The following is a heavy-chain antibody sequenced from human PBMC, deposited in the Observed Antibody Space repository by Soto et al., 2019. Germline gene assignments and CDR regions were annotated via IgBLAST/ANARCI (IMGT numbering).Heavy chain of an antibody. V-gene: IGHV3-30-3*01. CDR1: GFTFSSYA. CDR2: ISYDGSNK. Sequence: QVQLVESGGGVVQPGRSLRLSCAASGFTFSSYAMHWVRQAPGKGLEWVAVISYDGSNKYYADSVKGRFTISRDNSKNTLYLQMNSLRAEDTAVYYCARDGGGYIIGTHFHYWGQGTLVTVSS. J-gene: IGHJ4*02. D-gene: IGHD3-22*01. CDR3: ARDGGGYIIGTHFHY.